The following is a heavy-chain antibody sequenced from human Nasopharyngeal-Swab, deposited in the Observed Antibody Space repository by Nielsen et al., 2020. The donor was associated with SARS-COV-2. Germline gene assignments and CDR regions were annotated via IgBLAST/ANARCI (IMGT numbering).Heavy chain of an antibody. Sequence: GESLKISCAASGFTFSSYAVSWVRQAPGKGLEWVSAISGSGGSTYYADSVKGRFTISRDNSKNTLYLQMNSLRAEDTAVYYCAKATWVEGDFDYWGQGTLVTVSS. CDR3: AKATWVEGDFDY. CDR1: GFTFSSYA. D-gene: IGHD5-24*01. CDR2: ISGSGGST. V-gene: IGHV3-23*01. J-gene: IGHJ4*02.